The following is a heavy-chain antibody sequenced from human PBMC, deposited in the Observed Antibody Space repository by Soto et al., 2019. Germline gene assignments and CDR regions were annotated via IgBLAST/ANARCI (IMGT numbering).Heavy chain of an antibody. V-gene: IGHV4-31*11. CDR3: ARARMVRGVIYYYGMDV. J-gene: IGHJ6*02. D-gene: IGHD3-10*01. Sequence: QVQLQESGPGLVKSSQTLSHTCAVSGGSISSGGNYWSWIRQHPGKGLEWIGYIYYSGSTYYNPSLKSRVTISVDTSKNQFSLKLNSVTAADTAVYYCARARMVRGVIYYYGMDVWGQGTTVTVSS. CDR2: IYYSGST. CDR1: GGSISSGGNY.